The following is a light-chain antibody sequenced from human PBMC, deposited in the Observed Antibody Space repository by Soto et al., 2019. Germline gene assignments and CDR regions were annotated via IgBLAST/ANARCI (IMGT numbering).Light chain of an antibody. J-gene: IGLJ1*01. CDR2: EVS. Sequence: QSALTQPASVSGSPGQSITISCTGTSSDVGGYNYVSWYQQYPGKAPKLMIYEVSNRPSGVSNRFSGSKSGNTASLTISGLQAEDEADYYCSSYTSSSTLPYVFGTGTKLTVL. CDR1: SSDVGGYNY. V-gene: IGLV2-14*01. CDR3: SSYTSSSTLPYV.